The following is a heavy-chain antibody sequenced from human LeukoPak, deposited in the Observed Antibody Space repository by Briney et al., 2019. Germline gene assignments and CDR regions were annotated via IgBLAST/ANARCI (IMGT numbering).Heavy chain of an antibody. Sequence: SETLSLTCAVSGGSISSSNWWSWVRQPPGKGLEGIGEIYHSGSTNYNPSLKRRVTISVDKSKNQFSRKLSSVTAADTAVYYCAKTSGGHMIVVVNDAFDIWGQGTMATVSS. V-gene: IGHV4-4*02. CDR1: GGSISSSNW. CDR2: IYHSGST. D-gene: IGHD3-22*01. J-gene: IGHJ3*02. CDR3: AKTSGGHMIVVVNDAFDI.